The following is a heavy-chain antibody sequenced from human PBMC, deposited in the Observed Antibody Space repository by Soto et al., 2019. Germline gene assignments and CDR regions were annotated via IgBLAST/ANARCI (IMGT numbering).Heavy chain of an antibody. V-gene: IGHV1-46*01. J-gene: IGHJ4*02. CDR3: ARRYCSGGSCSGFDY. Sequence: QVQLVQSGAEVKKPGASVGVSCTTSGYNFTNYWMHWVRQAPGQGLEWMGIIKPIGGTTTYAQQFQGRFTMTRDTSTSTVYMELSSLRSEDTAVYYCARRYCSGGSCSGFDYWGQGTLVTVSS. D-gene: IGHD2-15*01. CDR2: IKPIGGTT. CDR1: GYNFTNYW.